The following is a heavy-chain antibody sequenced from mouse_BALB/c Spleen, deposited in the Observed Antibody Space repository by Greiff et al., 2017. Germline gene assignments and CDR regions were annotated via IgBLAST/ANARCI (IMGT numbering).Heavy chain of an antibody. V-gene: IGHV14-3*02. CDR3: SGRDYGNWFAY. Sequence: EVQLQQSGAELVKPGASVKLSCTASGFNIKDTYMHWVKQRPEQGLEWIGRIDPANGNTKYDPKFQGKATITADTSSNTAYLQLSSLTSEDTAVYYCSGRDYGNWFAYWGQGTLVTVSA. D-gene: IGHD2-1*01. CDR2: IDPANGNT. CDR1: GFNIKDTY. J-gene: IGHJ3*01.